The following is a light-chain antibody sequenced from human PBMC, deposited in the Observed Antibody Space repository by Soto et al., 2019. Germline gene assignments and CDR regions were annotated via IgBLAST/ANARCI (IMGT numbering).Light chain of an antibody. CDR3: PSYDSSLSAYV. V-gene: IGLV1-40*01. Sequence: QSVLAQPPSVSGAPGQKVTISCTGSSSNIGAGYDLHWYQQLPGTAPKLLLYGNSNRPSGVPDRFSGSKSGTSASLAITGLQAEDEADYYCPSYDSSLSAYVFGTGTKVTVL. J-gene: IGLJ1*01. CDR2: GNS. CDR1: SSNIGAGYD.